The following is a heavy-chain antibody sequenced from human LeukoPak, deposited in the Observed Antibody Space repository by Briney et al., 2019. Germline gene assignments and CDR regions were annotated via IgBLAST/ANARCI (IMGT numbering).Heavy chain of an antibody. CDR3: ARDVTGTTGVFDI. V-gene: IGHV3-21*01. D-gene: IGHD1-7*01. CDR1: GFTFSSYS. CDR2: ISSSSSYI. J-gene: IGHJ3*02. Sequence: PGGSLRFSCAASGFTFSSYSMNWVRQAPGKGLEWVSSISSSSSYIYYADSVKGRFTISRDNAKNSLYLQMNSLRAEDTAVYYCARDVTGTTGVFDIWGQGTMVTVSS.